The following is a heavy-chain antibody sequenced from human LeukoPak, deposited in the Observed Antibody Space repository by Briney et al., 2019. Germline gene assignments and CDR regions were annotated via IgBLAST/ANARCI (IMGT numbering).Heavy chain of an antibody. CDR2: IPYDGSNE. CDR3: ARDLFVNSYYDSSGYSPPYYYYGMDV. Sequence: GRSLRLSCAASGFNFSSYAMHWVRQAPAKGLAWVAVIPYDGSNEYYADSVKGRFTISRDNSKNTLYLQMNSLRAEDTAVYYCARDLFVNSYYDSSGYSPPYYYYGMDVWGQGTTVTVSS. D-gene: IGHD3-22*01. V-gene: IGHV3-30*04. J-gene: IGHJ6*02. CDR1: GFNFSSYA.